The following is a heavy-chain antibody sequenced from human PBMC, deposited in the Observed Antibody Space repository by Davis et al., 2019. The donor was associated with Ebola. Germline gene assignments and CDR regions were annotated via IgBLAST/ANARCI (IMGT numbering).Heavy chain of an antibody. CDR1: GYTFTSYY. V-gene: IGHV1-69*04. CDR3: ARDFDSSGYYSYGMDV. D-gene: IGHD3-22*01. Sequence: SVKVSCKASGYTFTSYYMHWVRQAPGQGLEWMGRIIPILGIANYAQKFQGRVTITADKSTSTAYMELSSLRSEDTAVHYCARDFDSSGYYSYGMDVWGQGTTVTVSS. J-gene: IGHJ6*02. CDR2: IIPILGIA.